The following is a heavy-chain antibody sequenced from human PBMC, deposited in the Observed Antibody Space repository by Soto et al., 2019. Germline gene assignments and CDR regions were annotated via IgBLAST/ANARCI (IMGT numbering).Heavy chain of an antibody. Sequence: QVQLVGSGGGVVQPGRSLRLSCAASGFTFSSYAMHWVRQAPGKGLEWVAVISYEGRNKYYADSVKGRFTISRDNSKNTRYLQMISLRAEDTGVYYCAREVEGLDYWGQGTLVTVSS. CDR1: GFTFSSYA. CDR2: ISYEGRNK. V-gene: IGHV3-30*04. CDR3: AREVEGLDY. J-gene: IGHJ4*02. D-gene: IGHD2-15*01.